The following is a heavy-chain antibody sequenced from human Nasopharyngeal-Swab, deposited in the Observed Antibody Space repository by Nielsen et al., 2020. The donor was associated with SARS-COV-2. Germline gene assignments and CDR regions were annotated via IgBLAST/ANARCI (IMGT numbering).Heavy chain of an antibody. CDR3: AKSIVVVPAAIGAGVPDV. CDR1: GFTFSSYC. V-gene: IGHV3-30*18. J-gene: IGHJ6*04. D-gene: IGHD2-2*01. Sequence: SLKISCAASGFTFSSYCMHWVLHAPGKGLEWVAVISYDGSNKYYADSVKGRFTISRDNSKNTLYLRMNSLRAEDTAVYYCAKSIVVVPAAIGAGVPDVWGKGTTVTVSS. CDR2: ISYDGSNK.